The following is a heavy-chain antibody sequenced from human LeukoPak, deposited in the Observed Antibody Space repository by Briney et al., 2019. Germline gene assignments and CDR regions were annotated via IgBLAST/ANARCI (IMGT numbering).Heavy chain of an antibody. CDR1: GFTFSSYA. V-gene: IGHV3-30-3*01. D-gene: IGHD6-13*01. CDR3: ARGRGQLVLHS. CDR2: ISYDGSNK. Sequence: GRSLRLSCAASGFTFSSYAMHWVRQAPGKGLEWVAVISYDGSNKYYADSVKGRFTISRDNSKNTLYLQMNSLRAEDTAVYYCARGRGQLVLHSWGQGTLVTVSS. J-gene: IGHJ4*02.